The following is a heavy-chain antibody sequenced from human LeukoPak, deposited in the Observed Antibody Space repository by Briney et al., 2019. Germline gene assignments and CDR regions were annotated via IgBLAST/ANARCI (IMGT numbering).Heavy chain of an antibody. CDR2: INPNSGGT. D-gene: IGHD1-1*01. CDR1: GYTFTGYY. J-gene: IGHJ4*02. CDR3: AREGVDWNHSVYYFDY. V-gene: IGHV1-2*02. Sequence: ASVKVSFKPSGYTFTGYYMHWVRQAPGQGLEWMGWINPNSGGTNYAQKFQGRVTMTRDTSISTAYMELSRLRSDDTAVYYCAREGVDWNHSVYYFDYWGQGTLVTVSS.